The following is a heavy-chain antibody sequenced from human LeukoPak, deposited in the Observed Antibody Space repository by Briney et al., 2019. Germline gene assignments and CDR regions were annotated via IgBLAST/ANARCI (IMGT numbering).Heavy chain of an antibody. J-gene: IGHJ4*02. Sequence: SETLSLTCTVSGGSIRNSLYYWGWLRQTPRKELQWIGSIYYSGKTYYNPSLRSRVTMSMDTSKNQFSLRLSSVTAADTAMYYCAITIGTYYDSSGYYSGYFDYWGQGTLVTVSS. CDR1: GGSIRNSLYY. CDR3: AITIGTYYDSSGYYSGYFDY. V-gene: IGHV4-39*07. CDR2: IYYSGKT. D-gene: IGHD3-22*01.